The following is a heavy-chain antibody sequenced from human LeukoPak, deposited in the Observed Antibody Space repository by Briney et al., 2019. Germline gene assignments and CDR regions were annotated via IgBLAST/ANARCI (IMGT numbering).Heavy chain of an antibody. D-gene: IGHD2-2*01. CDR1: GFTVSSNY. CDR3: ARGTCSSTSCFLFDY. V-gene: IGHV3-21*01. J-gene: IGHJ4*02. Sequence: PGGSLRLSCAASGFTVSSNYMSWVRQAPGKGLEWVSSISSSSSYIYYADSVKGRFTISRDNAKNSLYLQMNSLRAEDTAVYYCARGTCSSTSCFLFDYWGQGTLVTVSS. CDR2: ISSSSSYI.